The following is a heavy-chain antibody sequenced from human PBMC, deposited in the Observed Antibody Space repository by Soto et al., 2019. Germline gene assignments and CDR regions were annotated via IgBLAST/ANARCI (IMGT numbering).Heavy chain of an antibody. V-gene: IGHV3-30*03. CDR1: GFTFSSYG. D-gene: IGHD3-9*01. Sequence: PGGSLRLSCAASGFTFSSYGLHWVRQAPGKGLEWVALISYDGRNKFYPDSVKGRFTISRDNSRNTLCLQMNSLRAEDTAVYYCARDHYDILTGYLDCHFDYWGQGT. CDR3: ARDHYDILTGYLDCHFDY. J-gene: IGHJ4*02. CDR2: ISYDGRNK.